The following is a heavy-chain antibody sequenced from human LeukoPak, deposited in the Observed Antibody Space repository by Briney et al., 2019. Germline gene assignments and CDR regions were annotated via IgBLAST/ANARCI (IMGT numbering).Heavy chain of an antibody. CDR3: ASKWYCGGDCYYQIDY. V-gene: IGHV3-30*03. J-gene: IGHJ4*02. Sequence: TGGSLRLSCAASGFIFSSYVMHWVRQAPGKGLEWVALISSDASNKYDADSVRGRFTISRDNSKNTLYLQMNSLRTEDTAVYYCASKWYCGGDCYYQIDYWGQGNLVTVSS. D-gene: IGHD2-21*02. CDR2: ISSDASNK. CDR1: GFIFSSYV.